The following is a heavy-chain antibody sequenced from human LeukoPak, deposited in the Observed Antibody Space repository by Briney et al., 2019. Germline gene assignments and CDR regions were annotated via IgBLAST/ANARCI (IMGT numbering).Heavy chain of an antibody. CDR2: IYYSGSTNY. D-gene: IGHD5-24*01. Sequence: PSETLSLTCTVPGGSISSYYWTWIRQPPGKGLEWIGYIYYSGSTNYNYNPSLKSRVTISLDTSNNQFSLKLSSVTAADAAMYYCARHGGGYSFDYWGQGTLVTVSS. V-gene: IGHV4-59*08. CDR1: GGSISSYY. CDR3: ARHGGGYSFDY. J-gene: IGHJ4*02.